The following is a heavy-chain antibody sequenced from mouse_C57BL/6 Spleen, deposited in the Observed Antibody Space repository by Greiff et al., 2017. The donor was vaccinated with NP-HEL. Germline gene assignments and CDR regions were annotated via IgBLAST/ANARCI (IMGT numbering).Heavy chain of an antibody. J-gene: IGHJ2*01. CDR2: ISYDGSN. V-gene: IGHV3-6*01. CDR1: GYSITSGYY. D-gene: IGHD1-1*01. Sequence: EVQVVESGPGLVKPSQSLSLTCSVTGYSITSGYYWNWIRQFPGNKLEWMGYISYDGSNNYNPSLKNRISITRDTSKNQFFLKLNSVTTEDTATYYCARGGYGSSLDYWGQGTTLTVSS. CDR3: ARGGYGSSLDY.